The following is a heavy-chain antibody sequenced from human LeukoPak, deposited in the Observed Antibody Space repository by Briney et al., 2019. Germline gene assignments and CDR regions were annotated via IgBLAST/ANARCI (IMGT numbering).Heavy chain of an antibody. Sequence: ASVKVSCKTSGYTFTKNGITWVRQAPGQGLEWMGWISVNDGNTNYAQNFRGRVVMTTDTSTSTAYMELRSLRYGDTAVYYCARVTRHNYFYYVDVWGKGTTVTVSS. J-gene: IGHJ6*03. D-gene: IGHD1-14*01. CDR2: ISVNDGNT. CDR3: ARVTRHNYFYYVDV. V-gene: IGHV1-18*01. CDR1: GYTFTKNG.